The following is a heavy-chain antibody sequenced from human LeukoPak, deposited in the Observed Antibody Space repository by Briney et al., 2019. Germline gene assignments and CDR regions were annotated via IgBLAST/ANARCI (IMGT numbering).Heavy chain of an antibody. Sequence: ASVKVSCKASGGTFSSYAISWVRQAPGQGLEWMGRIIPILGIANYAQKFQGRVTITADKSTSTAYMELSSLRSEDTAVYYCASAGRDGYNPTWYFDYWGQGTLVTVSS. J-gene: IGHJ4*02. V-gene: IGHV1-69*04. CDR3: ASAGRDGYNPTWYFDY. CDR1: GGTFSSYA. CDR2: IIPILGIA. D-gene: IGHD5-24*01.